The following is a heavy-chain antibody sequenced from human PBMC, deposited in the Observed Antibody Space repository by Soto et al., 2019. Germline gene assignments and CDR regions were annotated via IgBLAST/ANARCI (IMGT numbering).Heavy chain of an antibody. Sequence: SETLSLTCTVSGGSISSYYWSWIRQPPGKGLEWIGYIYYSGSTNYNPSLKSRVTISVDTSKNQFSLKLSSVTAADTAVYYCARDISSTPERYFDYWGQGTLVTVSS. CDR1: GGSISSYY. V-gene: IGHV4-59*01. D-gene: IGHD1-1*01. J-gene: IGHJ4*02. CDR2: IYYSGST. CDR3: ARDISSTPERYFDY.